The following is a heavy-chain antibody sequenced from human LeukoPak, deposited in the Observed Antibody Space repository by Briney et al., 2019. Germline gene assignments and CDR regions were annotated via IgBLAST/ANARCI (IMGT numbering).Heavy chain of an antibody. D-gene: IGHD3-3*01. CDR1: GFTFSSYA. CDR3: AKAFFPPVPLGAFDI. J-gene: IGHJ3*02. V-gene: IGHV3-23*01. CDR2: ISGSGGST. Sequence: GGSLRLSCAASGFTFSSYAMSWVRQAPGKGLEWVSAISGSGGSTYYADSVKGRFTISRDNSKNTLYLEMNSLRAEDTAVYYGAKAFFPPVPLGAFDIWGQGTMVTVSS.